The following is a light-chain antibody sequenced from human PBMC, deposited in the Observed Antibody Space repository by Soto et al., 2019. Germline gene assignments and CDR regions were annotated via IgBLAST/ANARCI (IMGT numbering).Light chain of an antibody. V-gene: IGKV3-11*02. CDR1: ETVGSN. CDR2: DAS. J-gene: IGKJ4*01. Sequence: VLTQSPDTLSLSPGERATLSCRATETVGSNLAWFQQKPGQTPRLLIYDASTRVTGIPARFRGSGYGRDFTLTISSLEPEDFAVYYCQQRSVWPPINFGGGTKVEIK. CDR3: QQRSVWPPIN.